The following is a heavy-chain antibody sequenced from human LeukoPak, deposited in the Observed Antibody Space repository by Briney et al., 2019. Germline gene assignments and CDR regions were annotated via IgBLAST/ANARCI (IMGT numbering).Heavy chain of an antibody. J-gene: IGHJ3*02. CDR2: IWYDGSNK. Sequence: GGSLRLSCAASGFTVSSNYMSWVRQAPGKGLEWVAVIWYDGSNKYYADSVKGRFTISRDNSKNTLYLQMNSLRAEDTAVYYCARSRDTTNAFDIWGQGTMVTVSS. CDR3: ARSRDTTNAFDI. V-gene: IGHV3-33*08. CDR1: GFTVSSNY. D-gene: IGHD1-1*01.